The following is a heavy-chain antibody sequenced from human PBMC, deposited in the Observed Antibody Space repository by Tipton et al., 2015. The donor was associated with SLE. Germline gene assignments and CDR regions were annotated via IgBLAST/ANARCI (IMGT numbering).Heavy chain of an antibody. Sequence: QLVQSGPEVRKPGASVKVSCKASGYTFTGYYMHWVRQAPGQGLEWMGRINPNSGGTNYAQKFQGRVTMTTDTSMSTAYMELRSLSPDDAAVYYCAGTPAVAGRVQSFHLWGRGTLVTVSS. CDR3: AGTPAVAGRVQSFHL. D-gene: IGHD6-19*01. J-gene: IGHJ2*01. V-gene: IGHV1-2*06. CDR1: GYTFTGYY. CDR2: INPNSGGT.